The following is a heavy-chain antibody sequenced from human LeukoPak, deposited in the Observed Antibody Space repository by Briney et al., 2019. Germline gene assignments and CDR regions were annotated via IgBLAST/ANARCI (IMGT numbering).Heavy chain of an antibody. V-gene: IGHV4-38-2*02. CDR3: ARWVPYYGDYVGVTGFDY. D-gene: IGHD4-17*01. CDR1: GYSISSGYY. CDR2: IYHSGST. Sequence: SETLSLTCTVSGYSISSGYYWGWIRQPPGKGLEWIGGIYHSGSTYYNPSLKSRVTISVDTSKNQFSLKLSSVTAADTAVYYCARWVPYYGDYVGVTGFDYWGQGTLVTVSS. J-gene: IGHJ4*02.